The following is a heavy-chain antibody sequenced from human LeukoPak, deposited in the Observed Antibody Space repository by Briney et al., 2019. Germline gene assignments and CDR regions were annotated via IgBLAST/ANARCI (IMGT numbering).Heavy chain of an antibody. J-gene: IGHJ5*02. CDR2: IYYSGST. CDR3: ARGATTAWFDP. D-gene: IGHD4-17*01. Sequence: ASETQSLTCTVSGGSISSYYWSWIRQPPGKGLEWIGYIYYSGSTSYNPSLKSRVTISVDTSKNQFSLKLSSVTAADTAVYYCARGATTAWFDPWGQGTLVTVSS. V-gene: IGHV4-59*01. CDR1: GGSISSYY.